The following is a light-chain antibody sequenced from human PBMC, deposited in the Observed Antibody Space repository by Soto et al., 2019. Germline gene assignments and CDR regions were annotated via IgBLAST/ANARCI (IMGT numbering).Light chain of an antibody. CDR2: SDD. CDR1: SSNIGSNS. Sequence: QSVLTQPPSASGTPGQTVTISCSGSSSNIGSNSVNWYQQLPGAAPSLLIYSDDQRPSGVPDRFSGSKSGTSASLAISGLQYEDDADYFCAVWDETLIEVFGTGTKLTVL. CDR3: AVWDETLIEV. V-gene: IGLV1-44*01. J-gene: IGLJ1*01.